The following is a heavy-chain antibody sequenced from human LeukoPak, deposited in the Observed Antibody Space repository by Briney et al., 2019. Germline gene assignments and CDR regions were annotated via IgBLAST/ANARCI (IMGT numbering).Heavy chain of an antibody. CDR3: AKDGVGYYYYYYMDV. V-gene: IGHV3-30*02. CDR2: IRYDGSNK. D-gene: IGHD2-2*01. CDR1: GFTFSSYG. J-gene: IGHJ6*03. Sequence: GGSLRLSCAASGFTFSSYGMHWVRQAPGKGLEWVAFIRYDGSNKYYADSVKGRFTISRDNSKNTLYLQMNSLRAEDTAVYYCAKDGVGYYYYYYMDVWGKGTTVTVSS.